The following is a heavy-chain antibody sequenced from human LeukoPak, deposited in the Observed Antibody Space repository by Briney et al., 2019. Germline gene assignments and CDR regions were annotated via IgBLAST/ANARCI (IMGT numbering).Heavy chain of an antibody. D-gene: IGHD6-19*01. V-gene: IGHV3-53*01. CDR2: IFDGDKT. J-gene: IGHJ5*02. CDR3: AKGYSNGYGA. CDR1: GISVSSKY. Sequence: GGSLRLACAASGISVSSKYMSWVRQAPGKGLDWVSVIFDGDKTYYVDAVRGRFTISRDNSRNTLQLQMNSLRAEDTAAYYCAKGYSNGYGAWGQGTLVTVSS.